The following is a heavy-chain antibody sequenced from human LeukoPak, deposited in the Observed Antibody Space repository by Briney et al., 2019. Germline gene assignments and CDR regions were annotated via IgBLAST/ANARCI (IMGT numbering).Heavy chain of an antibody. D-gene: IGHD5-24*01. CDR3: ARGDGSFDY. Sequence: PGGSLRLSCAASGFTFSSYWMHWVRQALGKGLEWVSLIYSGTKTYYADSVKGRFTISRDNSKNTLYLQMNSLRAEDTAVYYCARGDGSFDYWGQGILVTVSS. V-gene: IGHV3-53*01. CDR2: IYSGTKT. J-gene: IGHJ4*02. CDR1: GFTFSSYW.